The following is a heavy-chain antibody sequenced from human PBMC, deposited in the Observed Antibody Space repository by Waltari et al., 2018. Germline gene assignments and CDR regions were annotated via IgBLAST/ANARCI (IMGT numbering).Heavy chain of an antibody. V-gene: IGHV4-61*02. CDR1: GGSISSGSYY. J-gene: IGHJ5*02. Sequence: QVQLQESGPGLVKPSQTLSLTCTVSGGSISSGSYYWSWIRQPAGKGLEWIGRIYTSGSTNYNPSPKSRFTISVDTSKNQFSLKLSSVTAADTAVYYCARETSRITMVRGVIWWFDPWGQGTLVTVSS. CDR2: IYTSGST. D-gene: IGHD3-10*01. CDR3: ARETSRITMVRGVIWWFDP.